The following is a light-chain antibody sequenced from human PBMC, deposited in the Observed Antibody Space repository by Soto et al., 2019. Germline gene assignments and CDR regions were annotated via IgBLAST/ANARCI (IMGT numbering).Light chain of an antibody. V-gene: IGKV3-20*01. Sequence: EIVLTQSPGTLSLTPGERATLSCRASQSVSSNNLAWYQQRPGQAPRVVIYGASTRATGIPERFSGSGSGTDFTLTISRLEPEDFAVYYCQQYGRSPFTFGPGTKVDN. CDR2: GAS. CDR1: QSVSSNN. J-gene: IGKJ3*01. CDR3: QQYGRSPFT.